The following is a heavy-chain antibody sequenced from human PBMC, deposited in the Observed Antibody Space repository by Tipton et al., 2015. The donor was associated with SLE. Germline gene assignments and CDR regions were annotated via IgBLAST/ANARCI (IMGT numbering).Heavy chain of an antibody. CDR1: GGSISSGSYY. CDR3: ARASGAYCDFWSGYRYYGMDV. D-gene: IGHD3-3*01. V-gene: IGHV4-39*07. J-gene: IGHJ6*02. CDR2: INHSGST. Sequence: TLSLTCTVSGGSISSGSYYWSWIRQPPGKGLEWIGEINHSGSTNYNPSLKSRVTISLDTSKNQFSLKLSSVTAADTAVYYCARASGAYCDFWSGYRYYGMDVWGQGTTVTVSS.